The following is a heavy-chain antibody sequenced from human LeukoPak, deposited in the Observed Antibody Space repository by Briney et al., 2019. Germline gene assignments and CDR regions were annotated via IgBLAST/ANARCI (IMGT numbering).Heavy chain of an antibody. CDR1: GGSISSGSYY. D-gene: IGHD6-13*01. CDR2: IYTTGST. Sequence: PSETLSLTCTVSGGSISSGSYYWSWIRQPAGKGLEWIGRIYTTGSTNYNPSLKSRVTISVDTSKNQFSLKLSSVTAADTAVYYCARDRRVAAPGNWFDPWGQGTLVTVSS. V-gene: IGHV4-61*02. CDR3: ARDRRVAAPGNWFDP. J-gene: IGHJ5*02.